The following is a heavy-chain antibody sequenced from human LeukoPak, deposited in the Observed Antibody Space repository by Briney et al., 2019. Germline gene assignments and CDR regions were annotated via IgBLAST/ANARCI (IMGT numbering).Heavy chain of an antibody. D-gene: IGHD2-2*01. V-gene: IGHV1-69*13. Sequence: GASVTVSCTASGYTFTGYYIHWVRQAPGQGLEWMGGIIPIFDTANYAQKFQGRVTMTADESTRTAHMELSSLRSEDTAIYYCARENAPAATGEAFDIWGQGTMVTVSS. CDR3: ARENAPAATGEAFDI. J-gene: IGHJ3*02. CDR2: IIPIFDTA. CDR1: GYTFTGYY.